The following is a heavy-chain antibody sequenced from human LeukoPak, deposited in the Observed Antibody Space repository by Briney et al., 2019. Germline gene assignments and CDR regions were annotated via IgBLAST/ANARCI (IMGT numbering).Heavy chain of an antibody. CDR3: ASEFDVGSHYLAFGY. Sequence: PSETLSLTCAVYGGSFSGYYWSWIRQPPGKGLEWIGEINHSGSTNYNPSLKSRVTISVDTSKNQFSLNLYSVTAADTAIYYCASEFDVGSHYLAFGYWGRGTLVAVSS. D-gene: IGHD1-26*01. CDR1: GGSFSGYY. CDR2: INHSGST. V-gene: IGHV4-34*01. J-gene: IGHJ4*02.